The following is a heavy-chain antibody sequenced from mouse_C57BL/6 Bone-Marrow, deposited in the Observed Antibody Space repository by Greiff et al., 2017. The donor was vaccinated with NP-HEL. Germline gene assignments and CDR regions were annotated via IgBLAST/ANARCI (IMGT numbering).Heavy chain of an antibody. Sequence: QVQLQQPGAELVMPGASVKLSCKASGYTFTSYWMHWVKQRPGQGLEWIGEIDPSDSYTNYNQKFKGKSTLTVDKSSSTAYMQLSSLTSEDSAVYYCARSLYSNYLYYAMDYWGQGTSVTVSS. CDR1: GYTFTSYW. CDR3: ARSLYSNYLYYAMDY. CDR2: IDPSDSYT. V-gene: IGHV1-69*01. J-gene: IGHJ4*01. D-gene: IGHD2-5*01.